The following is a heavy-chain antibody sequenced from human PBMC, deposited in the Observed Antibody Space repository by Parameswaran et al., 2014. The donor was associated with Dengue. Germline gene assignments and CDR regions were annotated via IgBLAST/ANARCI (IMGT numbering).Heavy chain of an antibody. V-gene: IGHV3-15*01. CDR1: GFTFSNAW. CDR3: ITAFSDGDHFDY. J-gene: IGHJ4*02. Sequence: GESLKISCAASGFTFSNAWMSWVRQAPGKGLEWVGRIKSKTDGGTTDYAAPVKGRFTISRDDSENTLYLQMNSLKTEDTAVYYCITAFSDGDHFDYWGQGTLVTVSS. CDR2: IKSKTDGGTT. D-gene: IGHD3-10*01.